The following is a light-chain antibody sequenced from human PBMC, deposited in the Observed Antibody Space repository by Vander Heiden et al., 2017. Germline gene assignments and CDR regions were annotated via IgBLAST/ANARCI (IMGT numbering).Light chain of an antibody. Sequence: DIKMTQSPFSLSASARDRVTSTCRARQGISNDLGWYQQKPGKAPKRLIYAASSLPSGIPSRFSGSGSGTDFTLTISSLEPEDFAAYYCLQHDSYPWTFGQGTKVEIK. CDR1: QGISND. V-gene: IGKV1-17*01. J-gene: IGKJ1*01. CDR3: LQHDSYPWT. CDR2: AAS.